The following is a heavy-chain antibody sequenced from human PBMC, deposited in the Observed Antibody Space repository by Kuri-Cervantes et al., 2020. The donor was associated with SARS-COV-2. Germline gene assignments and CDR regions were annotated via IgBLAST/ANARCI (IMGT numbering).Heavy chain of an antibody. V-gene: IGHV4-38-2*02. CDR3: ARTVTTTPDY. CDR1: GYSISSGYY. CDR2: IYHSGRT. J-gene: IGHJ4*02. D-gene: IGHD4-17*01. Sequence: GSLRLSCTVSGYSISSGYYWGWIRQPPGKGLEWIGSIYHSGRTYYNPSLKSRVTISLDTSKNQFSLKLSSVTAADTAVYYCARTVTTTPDYWGQGTLVTVSS.